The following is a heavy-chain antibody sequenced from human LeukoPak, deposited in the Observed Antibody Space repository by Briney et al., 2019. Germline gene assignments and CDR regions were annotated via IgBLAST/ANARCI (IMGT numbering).Heavy chain of an antibody. D-gene: IGHD3-22*01. Sequence: PSQTLSLTCAVSGGSISSGGYSWSWIRQPPGKGLEWIGYIYHSGSTYYNPSLKSRVTISVDRSKNQFSLELSSVTAADTAVYYCARVQARDSSGYYFDYWGQGTLVTVSS. CDR3: ARVQARDSSGYYFDY. V-gene: IGHV4-30-2*01. J-gene: IGHJ4*02. CDR1: GGSISSGGYS. CDR2: IYHSGST.